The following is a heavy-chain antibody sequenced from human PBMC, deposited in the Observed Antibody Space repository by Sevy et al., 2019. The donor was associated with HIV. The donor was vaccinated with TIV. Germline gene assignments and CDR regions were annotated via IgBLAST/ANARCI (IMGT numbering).Heavy chain of an antibody. CDR3: ARDAGYNAYYYYYYYMDV. V-gene: IGHV4-34*01. CDR2: INHSGST. J-gene: IGHJ6*03. D-gene: IGHD1-1*01. CDR1: GGSFSGYY. Sequence: SETLSLTCAVYGGSFSGYYWSWIRQPPGKGLEWIGEINHSGSTNYNPSLKSRVTISVDTSKNQFSLKLSSVTAADTAVYYCARDAGYNAYYYYYYYMDVWGKGTTVTVSS.